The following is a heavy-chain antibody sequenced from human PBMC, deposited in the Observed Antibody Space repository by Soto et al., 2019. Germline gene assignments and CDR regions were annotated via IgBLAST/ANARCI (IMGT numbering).Heavy chain of an antibody. Sequence: EVQLVESGGGLVQPGGSLRLSCAASGFTFSRDWMHWVRQAPGKGLVWVSRIKYDGSSTNYADSVKGRFTISRDNAKNTAYLQMNSLRDEGTAVYYCARGAFGNYYVDYWGQGTLVTVAS. D-gene: IGHD3-3*02. V-gene: IGHV3-74*01. J-gene: IGHJ4*02. CDR3: ARGAFGNYYVDY. CDR2: IKYDGSST. CDR1: GFTFSRDW.